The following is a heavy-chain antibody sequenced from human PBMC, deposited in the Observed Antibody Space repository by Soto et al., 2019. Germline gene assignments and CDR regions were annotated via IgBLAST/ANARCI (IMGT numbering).Heavy chain of an antibody. D-gene: IGHD1-26*01. V-gene: IGHV4-39*01. Sequence: SETLSLTCTVSGGSISSSSYYWGWIRQPPGKGLEWIGSIYYSGSTYYNPSLKSRVTISVDTSKNQFSLKLSSVTAADTAVYYCARHLPPGIGSYYYYGMDVWGQGTTVTVSS. CDR2: IYYSGST. J-gene: IGHJ6*02. CDR3: ARHLPPGIGSYYYYGMDV. CDR1: GGSISSSSYY.